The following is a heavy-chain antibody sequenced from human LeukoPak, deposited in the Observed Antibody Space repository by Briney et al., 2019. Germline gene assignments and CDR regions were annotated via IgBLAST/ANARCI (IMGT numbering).Heavy chain of an antibody. V-gene: IGHV5-51*01. CDR3: ARSFNPDYYDSSGYFFDY. Sequence: GESLQISCQGSGYSFTSYWIGWVRPMPGKGLEWMGIIYPGDSDTRYSPSSQGQVTISADKSISTAYLQWSSLKASDTAMYYCARSFNPDYYDSSGYFFDYWGQGTLVTVSS. J-gene: IGHJ4*02. CDR1: GYSFTSYW. D-gene: IGHD3-22*01. CDR2: IYPGDSDT.